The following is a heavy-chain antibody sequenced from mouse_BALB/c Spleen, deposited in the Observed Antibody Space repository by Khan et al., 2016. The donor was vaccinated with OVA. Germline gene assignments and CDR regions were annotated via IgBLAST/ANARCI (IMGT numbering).Heavy chain of an antibody. V-gene: IGHV1-87*01. Sequence: QVQLQQSGAELARPGASVKLSCKASGYTFTSYWMQWVKQRPGQGLKWIGAIYPGDGNTRYTQKFKGKATLTADKSSSTAYMELSSLASEDSAVYYCARGGITTGYFDFWGQGTTLTGSS. CDR3: ARGGITTGYFDF. CDR1: GYTFTSYW. CDR2: IYPGDGNT. D-gene: IGHD2-4*01. J-gene: IGHJ2*01.